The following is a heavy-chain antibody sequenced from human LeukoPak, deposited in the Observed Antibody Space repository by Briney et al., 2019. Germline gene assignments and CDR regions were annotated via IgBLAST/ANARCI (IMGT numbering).Heavy chain of an antibody. Sequence: SETLSLTCAVYGGSFSGYYWSWIRQPPGKGLEWIGEINHSGSTNYNPPLKSRVTISVDTSKNQFSLKLSSVTAADTAVYYCAREGFSSSWYYYYYMDVWGKGTTVTVSS. CDR2: INHSGST. D-gene: IGHD6-6*01. CDR1: GGSFSGYY. CDR3: AREGFSSSWYYYYYMDV. J-gene: IGHJ6*03. V-gene: IGHV4-34*01.